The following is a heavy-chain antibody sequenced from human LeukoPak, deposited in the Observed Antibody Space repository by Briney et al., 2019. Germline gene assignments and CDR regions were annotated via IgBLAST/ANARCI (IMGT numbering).Heavy chain of an antibody. D-gene: IGHD3-22*01. CDR3: AREPPGNYDSSGHYYAYFDC. V-gene: IGHV3-48*02. CDR2: ISSGSSTI. CDR1: GFILSDDN. J-gene: IGHJ4*02. Sequence: GGSLRLSCAASGFILSDDNMNWVRQAPGKGLEWLSYISSGSSTIYYADSVKGRFTISRDNAKNSLYLQMNSLTDEDTAVYYCAREPPGNYDSSGHYYAYFDCWGQGTLVTVSS.